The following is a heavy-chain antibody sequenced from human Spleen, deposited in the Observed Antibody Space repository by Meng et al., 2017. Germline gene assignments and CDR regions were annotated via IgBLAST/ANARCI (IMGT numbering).Heavy chain of an antibody. J-gene: IGHJ4*02. CDR3: ARDLYLGSFDY. CDR2: ISSSSSYI. D-gene: IGHD7-27*01. CDR1: GFTFSSYS. Sequence: GESLKISCAAPGFTFSSYSMNWVRQAPGKGLEWVSSISSSSSYIYYADSVKGRFTISRDNAKNSLYLQMNSLRAEDTAVYYCARDLYLGSFDYWGQGTLVTVSS. V-gene: IGHV3-21*01.